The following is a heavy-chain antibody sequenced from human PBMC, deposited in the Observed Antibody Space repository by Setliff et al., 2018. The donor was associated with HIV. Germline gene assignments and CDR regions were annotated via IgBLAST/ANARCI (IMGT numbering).Heavy chain of an antibody. Sequence: SVKVSCKASGGTFSSYAISWVRQAPRQGLEWMGGIIPIFGTANYAQKFQGRVTITTDESTSTAYMELSSLRSEDTAVYYCARGRGGAESYSSSWYYYYYGMDVWGQGTTVTVSS. D-gene: IGHD6-13*01. V-gene: IGHV1-69*05. CDR2: IIPIFGTA. J-gene: IGHJ6*02. CDR3: ARGRGGAESYSSSWYYYYYGMDV. CDR1: GGTFSSYA.